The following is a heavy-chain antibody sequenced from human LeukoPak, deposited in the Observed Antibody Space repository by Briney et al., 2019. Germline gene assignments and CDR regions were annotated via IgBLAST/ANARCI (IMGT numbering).Heavy chain of an antibody. V-gene: IGHV1-24*01. J-gene: IGHJ5*02. Sequence: ASVKVSCKVSGYTLTELSMHWVRQAPGKGLEWMEGFDPEDGETIYAQKFQGRVTMTEDTSTDTAYMELSSLRSEDTAVYYCATGCSGGSCYDWFDPWGQGTLATVSS. CDR1: GYTLTELS. CDR2: FDPEDGET. CDR3: ATGCSGGSCYDWFDP. D-gene: IGHD2-15*01.